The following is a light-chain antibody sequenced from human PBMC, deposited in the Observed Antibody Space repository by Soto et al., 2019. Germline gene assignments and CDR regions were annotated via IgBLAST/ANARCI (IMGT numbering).Light chain of an antibody. J-gene: IGKJ1*01. CDR3: QQFNSYPWT. Sequence: IQMTDSPSSLSASVGDIVTITCRASQGISNYLAWYQQKPGKAPKLLIYKASTLKSGVPSRFSGSGSGTEFTLTISSLQPDDFATNYCQQFNSYPWTFGHATKVDIK. V-gene: IGKV1-5*03. CDR2: KAS. CDR1: QGISNY.